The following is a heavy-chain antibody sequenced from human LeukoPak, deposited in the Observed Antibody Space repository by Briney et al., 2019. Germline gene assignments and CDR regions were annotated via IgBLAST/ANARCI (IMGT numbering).Heavy chain of an antibody. CDR2: INSDGSST. D-gene: IGHD2-8*01. V-gene: IGHV3-74*01. J-gene: IGHJ6*02. Sequence: GGSLRLSCAASGFTFRSYWMHWVRQAPGKGLVWVSRINSDGSSTRYADSVKGRFTISRDNAKNTLYLQMNSLRAEDTAVYYCAKGVGYGGMDVWGQGTTVTVSS. CDR1: GFTFRSYW. CDR3: AKGVGYGGMDV.